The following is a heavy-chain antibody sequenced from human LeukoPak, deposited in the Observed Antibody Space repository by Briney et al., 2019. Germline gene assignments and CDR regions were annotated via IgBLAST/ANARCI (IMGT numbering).Heavy chain of an antibody. V-gene: IGHV1-69*05. D-gene: IGHD6-13*01. CDR2: IIPIFGTA. CDR1: GGTFSSYA. Sequence: SVKVSCKASGGTFSSYAISWVRQAPGQGLGWMGRIIPIFGTANYAQKFQGRVTITTDESTSTAYMELSSLRSEDTAVYYCARDYIAAAGRSWFDPWGQGTLVTVSS. CDR3: ARDYIAAAGRSWFDP. J-gene: IGHJ5*02.